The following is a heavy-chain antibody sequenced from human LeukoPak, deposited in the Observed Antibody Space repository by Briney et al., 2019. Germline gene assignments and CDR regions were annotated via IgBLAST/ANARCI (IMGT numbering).Heavy chain of an antibody. CDR1: GFTFSSYA. CDR3: AKDEGSSVTGGYYFDS. Sequence: GGSLRLSCAASGFTFSSYAMSWVRQAPGKGLEWVSAISGSGGSTYYADSVKGRFTISKDKSKNTLFLQMDTLRAEDTAIYYCAKDEGSSVTGGYYFDSWGQGTLVTVSS. V-gene: IGHV3-23*01. CDR2: ISGSGGST. D-gene: IGHD2-21*02. J-gene: IGHJ4*02.